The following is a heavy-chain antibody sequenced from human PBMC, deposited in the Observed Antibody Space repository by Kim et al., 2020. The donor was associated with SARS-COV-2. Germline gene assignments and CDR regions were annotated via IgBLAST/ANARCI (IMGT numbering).Heavy chain of an antibody. CDR3: TAGPIDY. J-gene: IGHJ4*02. CDR1: AFTFNDAW. V-gene: IGHV3-15*01. CDR2: IYSKTTGGTP. Sequence: GGSLRLSCAASAFTFNDAWMSWVRQAPGKGLEWVGRIYSKTTGGTPHYAAPVKGRFIISRDDSKNTLYLQMNSLKTEDTAVYYCTAGPIDYWGQGTLVTVSS.